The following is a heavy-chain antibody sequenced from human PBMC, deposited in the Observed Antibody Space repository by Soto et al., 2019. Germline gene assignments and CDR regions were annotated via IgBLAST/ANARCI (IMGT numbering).Heavy chain of an antibody. CDR2: IYRSGST. J-gene: IGHJ6*02. V-gene: IGHV4-4*02. D-gene: IGHD1-26*01. CDR3: AKGSGSYYYYYGMDV. CDR1: GGSISSSNW. Sequence: PSETLSLTCAVSGGSISSSNWWSWVRQPPGKGLEWIGEIYRSGSTNYNPSLKSRVTISVDKSKNQFSLKLSSVTAADTAVYYCAKGSGSYYYYYGMDVWGQGTTVTVSS.